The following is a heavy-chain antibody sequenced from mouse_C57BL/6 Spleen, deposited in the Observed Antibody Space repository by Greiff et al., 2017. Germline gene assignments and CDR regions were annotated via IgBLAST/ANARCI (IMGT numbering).Heavy chain of an antibody. CDR3: ARSMGCYYDVEGRGNRITVSFACESQSYPYVFD. D-gene: IGHD1-1*02. J-gene: IGHJ1*01. V-gene: IGHV2-9-1*01. CDR1: GFSLTSYA. CDR2: IWPGGGT. Sequence: VKLEESGPGLVAPSQSLSITCTVSGFSLTSYAISWVRQPPGKGLEWIGVIWPGGGTNYNTALKTRLSISKDNSKSKVFLKMNSLQTDDTARYYCARSMGCYYDVEGRGNRITVSFACESQSYPYVFD.